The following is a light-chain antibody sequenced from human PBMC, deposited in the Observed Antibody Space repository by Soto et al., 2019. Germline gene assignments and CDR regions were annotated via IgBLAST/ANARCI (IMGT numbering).Light chain of an antibody. CDR2: EVS. V-gene: IGLV2-14*02. J-gene: IGLJ1*01. CDR3: CSYTTSNTRQIV. CDR1: SSDVGSYNL. Sequence: QSVLTQPASVSGSPGQSITISCTGTSSDVGSYNLVSWYQQHPGKVPKLMIYEVSKRPSGVSNRFSGSKSGNTASLTISGLQAEDEADYYCCSYTTSNTRQIVFGTGTKVTVL.